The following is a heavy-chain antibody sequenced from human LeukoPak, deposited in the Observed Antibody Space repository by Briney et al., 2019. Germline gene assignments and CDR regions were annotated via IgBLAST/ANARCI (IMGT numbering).Heavy chain of an antibody. Sequence: ASVKVSCKASGYTFTSYGISWVRQAPGQGLEWMGWISAYNGNTNYAQKLQGRVTMTTDTSTSTAYMELRSLRSDDTAVYYCARRYGSGGSCYSRAPFDYWGQGTLVTVSS. CDR1: GYTFTSYG. V-gene: IGHV1-18*01. D-gene: IGHD2-15*01. CDR3: ARRYGSGGSCYSRAPFDY. J-gene: IGHJ4*02. CDR2: ISAYNGNT.